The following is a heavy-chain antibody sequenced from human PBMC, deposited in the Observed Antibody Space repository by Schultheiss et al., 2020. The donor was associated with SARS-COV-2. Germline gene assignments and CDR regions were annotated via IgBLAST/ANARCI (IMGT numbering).Heavy chain of an antibody. CDR1: GGSISSGDYY. J-gene: IGHJ5*02. V-gene: IGHV4-61*02. CDR2: IYTSGST. D-gene: IGHD6-13*01. Sequence: SETLSLTCTVSGGSISSGDYYWSWIRQPAGKGLEWIGRIYTSGSTNYNPSLKSRVTMSVDTSKNQFSLKLSSVTAADTAVYYCARVQLAADPRDNWFDPWGQGTLVTVSS. CDR3: ARVQLAADPRDNWFDP.